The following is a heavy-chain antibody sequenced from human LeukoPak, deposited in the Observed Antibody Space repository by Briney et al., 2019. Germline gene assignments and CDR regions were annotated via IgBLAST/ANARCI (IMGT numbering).Heavy chain of an antibody. V-gene: IGHV3-23*01. CDR2: ISGSGGST. Sequence: GGSLRLSCAASGFTFSSYAMSWVRQAPGKGLEWVSAISGSGGSTYYADSVKGRFTISRDNSKNTLYLQMNSLRAEDTAVYYCAKGAGILTMVRGVNFDYWGQGTLVTVSS. J-gene: IGHJ4*02. CDR1: GFTFSSYA. CDR3: AKGAGILTMVRGVNFDY. D-gene: IGHD3-10*01.